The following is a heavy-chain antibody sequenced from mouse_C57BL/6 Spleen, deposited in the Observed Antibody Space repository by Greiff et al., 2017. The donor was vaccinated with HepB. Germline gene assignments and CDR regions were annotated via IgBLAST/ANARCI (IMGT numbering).Heavy chain of an antibody. J-gene: IGHJ1*03. CDR1: GYAFTNYL. Sequence: VQLQQSGAELVRPGTSVKVSCKASGYAFTNYLIEWVKQRPGQGLEWIGVINPGSGGTNYNEKFKGKATLTADKSSSTAYMQLSSLTSEDSAVYFCARRITTGGYFDVWGTGTTVTVSS. V-gene: IGHV1-54*01. CDR2: INPGSGGT. CDR3: ARRITTGGYFDV. D-gene: IGHD1-2*01.